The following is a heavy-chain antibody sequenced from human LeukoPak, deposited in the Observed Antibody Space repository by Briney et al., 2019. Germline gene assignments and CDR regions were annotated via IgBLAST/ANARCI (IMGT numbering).Heavy chain of an antibody. V-gene: IGHV4-39*01. J-gene: IGHJ4*01. D-gene: IGHD1-26*01. CDR1: GGSISSSSYY. CDR2: IYYSGST. Sequence: KASETLSLTCSVSGGSISSSSYYWGWIRQPPGKGLEWIGRIYYSGSTYYNPSLKSRVTISVDTSKNQFSLKLSSVTAADTAVYYCASPYSGGFDSWGQGTLVTVSS. CDR3: ASPYSGGFDS.